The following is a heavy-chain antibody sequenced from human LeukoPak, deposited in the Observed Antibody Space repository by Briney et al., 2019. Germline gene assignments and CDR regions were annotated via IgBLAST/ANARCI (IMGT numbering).Heavy chain of an antibody. V-gene: IGHV4-61*02. CDR1: GDSISSGDYY. CDR2: ISSSGST. J-gene: IGHJ6*03. CDR3: ARGYDSSGYIYYYYYMDV. Sequence: SETLSLTCTVSGDSISSGDYYWSWIRQPAGKGLEWIGRISSSGSTNYNPSLKSRVTISVDTSKNQFSLKLSSVTAADTAVYYCARGYDSSGYIYYYYYMDVWGKGTTVTVSS. D-gene: IGHD3-22*01.